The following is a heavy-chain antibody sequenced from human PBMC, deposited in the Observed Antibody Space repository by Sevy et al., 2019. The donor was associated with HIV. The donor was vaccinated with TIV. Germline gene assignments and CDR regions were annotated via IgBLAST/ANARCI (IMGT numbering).Heavy chain of an antibody. CDR2: IYHSGST. Sequence: SETLSLTCAVSGGSISSGGYSWSWIRQPPGKGLEWIGYIYHSGSTYYNPSLKSRVTISVDRSKNQFSLKLSSVTAADTAVYYCARGTVGGLRRNYFDYWGQGTLVTVSS. J-gene: IGHJ4*02. D-gene: IGHD4-17*01. CDR1: GGSISSGGYS. V-gene: IGHV4-30-2*01. CDR3: ARGTVGGLRRNYFDY.